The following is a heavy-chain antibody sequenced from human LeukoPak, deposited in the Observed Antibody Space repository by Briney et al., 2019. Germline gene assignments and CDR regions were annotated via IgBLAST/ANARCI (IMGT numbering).Heavy chain of an antibody. V-gene: IGHV1-2*02. D-gene: IGHD3-3*01. Sequence: WASVKVSCKASGYTFTGYYMHWVRQAPGQGLEWMGWINPNSGGTNYAQKFQGRVTMTRDTSISTAYMELSRLRSDDTAVYYCARDGYDFWSGYYPFDPWGQGTLVTVSS. CDR3: ARDGYDFWSGYYPFDP. CDR2: INPNSGGT. CDR1: GYTFTGYY. J-gene: IGHJ5*02.